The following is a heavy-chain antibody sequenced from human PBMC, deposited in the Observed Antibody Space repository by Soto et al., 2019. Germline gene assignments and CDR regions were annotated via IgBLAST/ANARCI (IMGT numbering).Heavy chain of an antibody. Sequence: QVQLVQSGAEVKKPGASVKVSCKASGYTFTSYYMHWVRQAPGQGLDWMGIINPSGGSTSYAQKFRVRVTMTRDTYTSTFYRELSSLRSEDTAVYYCARAHSDSSGYPLGYWGQGTLVTVSS. V-gene: IGHV1-46*01. J-gene: IGHJ4*02. D-gene: IGHD3-22*01. CDR3: ARAHSDSSGYPLGY. CDR1: GYTFTSYY. CDR2: INPSGGST.